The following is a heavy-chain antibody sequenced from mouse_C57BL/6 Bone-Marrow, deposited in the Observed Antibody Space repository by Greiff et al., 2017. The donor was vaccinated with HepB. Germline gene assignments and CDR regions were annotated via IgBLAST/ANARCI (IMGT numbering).Heavy chain of an antibody. V-gene: IGHV1-82*01. CDR2: IYPGDGDT. CDR1: GYAFSSSW. CDR3: ARSLDYGSSCYAMDY. J-gene: IGHJ4*01. D-gene: IGHD1-1*01. Sequence: VQGVESGPELVKPGASVKISCKASGYAFSSSWMNWVKQRPGKGLEWIGRIYPGDGDTNYNGKFKGKATLTADKSSSTAYMQLSSLTSEDSAVYFCARSLDYGSSCYAMDYWGQGTSVTVSS.